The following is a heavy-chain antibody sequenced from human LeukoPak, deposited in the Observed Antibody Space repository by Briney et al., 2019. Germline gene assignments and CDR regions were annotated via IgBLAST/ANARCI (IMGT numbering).Heavy chain of an antibody. CDR1: GFTFNNYA. D-gene: IGHD2-15*01. Sequence: PGGSLRLSCAASGFTFNNYAMSWVRQAPGKGLEWVSAVSGSGGSTNYADSVKGRFTISRDNSKNTLYLQMNSLRAEDTAVYYCAVLGHCSGGSCYSTNHFDYWGQGTLVTVSS. CDR2: VSGSGGST. CDR3: AVLGHCSGGSCYSTNHFDY. J-gene: IGHJ4*02. V-gene: IGHV3-23*01.